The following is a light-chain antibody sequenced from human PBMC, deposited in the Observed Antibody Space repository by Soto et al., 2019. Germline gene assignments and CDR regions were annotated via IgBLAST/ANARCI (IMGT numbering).Light chain of an antibody. CDR3: QQGHNWPLT. CDR2: GAS. Sequence: EIVMTQSPATLSLSPGERAALSCRASQSINSELAWYQQKPGQPPRLLIYGASTRATGVPARFTGSESGSEFTLTISGLQSEDFAVYYWQQGHNWPLTFGQRTRLEI. J-gene: IGKJ2*01. V-gene: IGKV3-15*01. CDR1: QSINSE.